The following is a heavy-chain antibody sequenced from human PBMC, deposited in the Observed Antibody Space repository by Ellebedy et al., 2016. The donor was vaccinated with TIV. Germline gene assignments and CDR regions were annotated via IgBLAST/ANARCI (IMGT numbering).Heavy chain of an antibody. D-gene: IGHD3-10*01. CDR3: ARNSGRRNSWDTEY. J-gene: IGHJ4*02. CDR2: ITGDKT. Sequence: PGGSLRLSCAASGFTFNNYAMCWVRQAPGKGLAWVSTITGDKTYYADSVRGRLTISRDNSRNTLYLQINSLRAEDTAIYYCARNSGRRNSWDTEYWGQGTQVTVSS. V-gene: IGHV3-23*01. CDR1: GFTFNNYA.